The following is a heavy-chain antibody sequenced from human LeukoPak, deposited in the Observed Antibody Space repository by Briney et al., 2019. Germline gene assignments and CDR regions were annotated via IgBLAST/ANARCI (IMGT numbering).Heavy chain of an antibody. V-gene: IGHV4-4*09. D-gene: IGHD3-22*01. Sequence: SETLSLTCTVSGGSISQFYWTWIRQPPGKGLEWIGYISDSGRTIYNPSVKSRVTISVDMSENQFSLNVTSVTAADTAVYYCARRRRYYYDNSGYYFDHWGPGTLVTVSS. CDR2: ISDSGRT. J-gene: IGHJ4*02. CDR1: GGSISQFY. CDR3: ARRRRYYYDNSGYYFDH.